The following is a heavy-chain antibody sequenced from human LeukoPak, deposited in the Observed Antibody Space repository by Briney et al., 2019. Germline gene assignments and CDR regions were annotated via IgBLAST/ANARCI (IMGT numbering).Heavy chain of an antibody. Sequence: GGSLRLSCAASGFTFSSYAMSWVRQAPGKGLEWVSAISGRGGSTYYADSVKGRFTISRDNSKNTLYLQMNSLRAEDTAVYYCAKGSGKQWLVLYPLDYWGQGTLVTVSS. CDR2: ISGRGGST. D-gene: IGHD6-19*01. CDR3: AKGSGKQWLVLYPLDY. CDR1: GFTFSSYA. V-gene: IGHV3-23*01. J-gene: IGHJ4*02.